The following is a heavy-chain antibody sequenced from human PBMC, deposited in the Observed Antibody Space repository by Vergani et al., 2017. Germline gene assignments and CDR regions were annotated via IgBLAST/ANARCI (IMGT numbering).Heavy chain of an antibody. CDR1: GFTSSYYG. CDR2: ISYDGTQK. J-gene: IGHJ1*01. CDR3: ATKSCCTPGCQIGYFRE. Sequence: QVHLVESGGGVVQPGRSLRLSCVVSGFTSSYYGMHWVRQAPGKGLERVAVISYDGTQKYYADSVKGRFTISRDNSKSTLYLQMNSLRTEDTAVYYCATKSCCTPGCQIGYFREWGQGTLVTVSS. V-gene: IGHV3-30*03. D-gene: IGHD1-1*01.